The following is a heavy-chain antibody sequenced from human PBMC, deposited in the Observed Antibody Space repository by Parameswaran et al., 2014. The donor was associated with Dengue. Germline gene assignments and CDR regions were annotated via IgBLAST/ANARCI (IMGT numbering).Heavy chain of an antibody. CDR3: ATRDGGGSGWLYYFDY. D-gene: IGHD6-19*01. CDR2: IYPGDSDT. V-gene: IGHV5-51*01. Sequence: VRQAPGKGLEWMGIIYPGDSDTRYSPSFQGQVTISADKSISTAYLQWSSLKASDTAMYYCATRDGGGSGWLYYFDYWGQGTLVTVSS. J-gene: IGHJ4*02.